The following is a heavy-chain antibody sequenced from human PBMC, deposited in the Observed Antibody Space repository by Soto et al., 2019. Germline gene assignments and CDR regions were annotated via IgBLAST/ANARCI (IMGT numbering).Heavy chain of an antibody. CDR1: GYTFTSYG. CDR2: ISAYNGNT. D-gene: IGHD3-3*01. J-gene: IGHJ4*02. V-gene: IGHV1-18*01. Sequence: ASVKVSCKASGYTFTSYGISWVRQAPGQGLEWMGWISAYNGNTNYAQKLQGRVTMTTDTSTSTAYMKLRSLRSDDTAVFYCARVITTYYDFWSGYYTAYSFDYWGQGTLVTVSS. CDR3: ARVITTYYDFWSGYYTAYSFDY.